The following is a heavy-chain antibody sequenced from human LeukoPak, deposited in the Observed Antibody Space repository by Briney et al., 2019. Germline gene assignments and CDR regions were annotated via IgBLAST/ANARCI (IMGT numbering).Heavy chain of an antibody. CDR3: AKDRAKGANPPYFDY. CDR2: ISGSGGST. J-gene: IGHJ4*02. D-gene: IGHD1-26*01. Sequence: GGSLRLSCAASGFTFSSYAMSWVRLAPGKGLEWVSAISGSGGSTYYAESVKGRFTISRDNSKNTLYLQMNSLRAEDTAVYYCAKDRAKGANPPYFDYWGQGTLVTVSS. CDR1: GFTFSSYA. V-gene: IGHV3-23*01.